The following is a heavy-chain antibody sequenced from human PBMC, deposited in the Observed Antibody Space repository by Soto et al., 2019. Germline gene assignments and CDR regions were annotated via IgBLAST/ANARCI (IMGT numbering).Heavy chain of an antibody. D-gene: IGHD1-26*01. CDR1: GFTFSSYW. V-gene: IGHV3-7*03. Sequence: PGGSLRLSCAASGFTFSSYWMSWVRQAPGKGLEWVANIKQDGSEKYYVDSVKGRFTISRDNAKNSLYLQMNSLRAEDTAVYYCARDANSGSYSPADYWGQGTLVTVSS. J-gene: IGHJ4*02. CDR2: IKQDGSEK. CDR3: ARDANSGSYSPADY.